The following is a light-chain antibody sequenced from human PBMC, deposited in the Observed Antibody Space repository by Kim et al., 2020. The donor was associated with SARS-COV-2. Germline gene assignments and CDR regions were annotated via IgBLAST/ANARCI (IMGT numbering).Light chain of an antibody. V-gene: IGKV3-20*01. CDR1: QSVSSSY. CDR2: GAS. CDR3: QQYDEWPLT. J-gene: IGKJ1*01. Sequence: SPGERATLSCRASQSVSSSYLAWYQQKPGQAPRLLIYGASSRATGIPDRFSGSGSGTDFTLTISRLEPEDFAVYYCQQYDEWPLTFGQGTKVDIK.